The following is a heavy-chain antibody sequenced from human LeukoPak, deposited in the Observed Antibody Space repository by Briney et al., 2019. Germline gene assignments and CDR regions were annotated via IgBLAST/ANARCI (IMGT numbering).Heavy chain of an antibody. CDR2: VSGRISAT. D-gene: IGHD3-22*01. CDR3: AKDSEVDYSDSSGYLYYFDY. CDR1: GFTFSNAW. Sequence: GGSLRLSCAASGFTFSNAWMSWVRQAPGKGLEWVSSVSGRISATYYADSVRGRFTVSRDNSKSTLYLQMNSLRAEDTALYYCAKDSEVDYSDSSGYLYYFDYWGQGTLVTVSS. J-gene: IGHJ4*02. V-gene: IGHV3-23*01.